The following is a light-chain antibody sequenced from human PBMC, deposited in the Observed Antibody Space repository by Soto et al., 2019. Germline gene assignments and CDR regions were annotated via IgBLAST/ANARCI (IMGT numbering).Light chain of an antibody. CDR3: QAWDSSTDVV. Sequence: SYELTQPPSVSVSPGQTASITCSGDKLGDKYACWYQQKPGQSPVLVIYQDSKRPSGIPERFSGSNSGNTANLTIRGTQAMDEADYYCQAWDSSTDVVFGGGTKLTVL. J-gene: IGLJ2*01. CDR1: KLGDKY. V-gene: IGLV3-1*01. CDR2: QDS.